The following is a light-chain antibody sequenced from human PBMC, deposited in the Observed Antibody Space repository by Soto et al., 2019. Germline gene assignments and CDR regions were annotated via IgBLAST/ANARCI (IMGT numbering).Light chain of an antibody. CDR1: ITDGDGHDY. V-gene: IGLV2-14*03. J-gene: IGLJ1*01. Sequence: QSVLTQPASVSGSPGQSIAISCIGVITDGDGHDYVSWYQQHPGQAPQLIIYDVYNRPSGASDRFSGSKSGNTASLVISGLQAEDEADYFCTSYTASSPFYVFGAGTKVTVL. CDR3: TSYTASSPFYV. CDR2: DVY.